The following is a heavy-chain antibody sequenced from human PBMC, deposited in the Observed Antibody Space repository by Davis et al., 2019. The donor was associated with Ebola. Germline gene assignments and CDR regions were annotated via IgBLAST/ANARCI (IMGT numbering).Heavy chain of an antibody. CDR3: ARGALIAAAGTGKDFDY. CDR2: IDHSGST. D-gene: IGHD6-13*01. J-gene: IGHJ4*02. Sequence: SESLSLTCAVSGGSFSGYYWSWIRQPPGNGLEWNGEIDHSGSTHYNPSLKSRLTISVDTSKNQFSLKLSSVTAADTAVYYCARGALIAAAGTGKDFDYWGQGTLVTVSS. V-gene: IGHV4-34*01. CDR1: GGSFSGYY.